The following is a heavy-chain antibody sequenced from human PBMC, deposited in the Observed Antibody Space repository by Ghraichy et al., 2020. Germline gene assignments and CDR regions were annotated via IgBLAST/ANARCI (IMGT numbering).Heavy chain of an antibody. CDR2: MNPNSGNT. CDR3: ARGSNDFWSGYTYNWFDP. Sequence: ASVKVSCKASGYTFTSYDINWVRQATGQGLEWMGWMNPNSGNTGYAQKFQGRVTMTRNTSISTAYMELSSLRSEDTAVYYCARGSNDFWSGYTYNWFDPWGQGTLVTVSS. D-gene: IGHD3-3*01. J-gene: IGHJ5*02. CDR1: GYTFTSYD. V-gene: IGHV1-8*01.